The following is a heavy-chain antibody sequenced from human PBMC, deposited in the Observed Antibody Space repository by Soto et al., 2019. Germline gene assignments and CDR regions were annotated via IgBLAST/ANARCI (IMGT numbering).Heavy chain of an antibody. V-gene: IGHV3-23*01. Sequence: GKGLEWVSVISGSGGSTYYADSVKGRFTISRDNAKDTLYLQMNSLRAEDTAVYYCAKALRSQQPDAFDIWGQGTMVTVSS. CDR2: ISGSGGST. CDR3: AKALRSQQPDAFDI. D-gene: IGHD6-13*01. J-gene: IGHJ3*02.